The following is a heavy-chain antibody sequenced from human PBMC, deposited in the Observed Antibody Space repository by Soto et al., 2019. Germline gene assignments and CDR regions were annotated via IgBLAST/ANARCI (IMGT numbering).Heavy chain of an antibody. J-gene: IGHJ5*02. D-gene: IGHD3-10*01. CDR3: ARLLWSRGDWFDP. CDR2: IYYSGST. V-gene: IGHV4-59*08. CDR1: GGSISSYY. Sequence: QVQLQESGPGLVKPSETLSLTCTVSGGSISSYYWSWIRQPPGKGLEWIGYIYYSGSTNYNPSLTSRVLISVDTSKNQFSLKLSSVTAADTAVYYCARLLWSRGDWFDPWGQGTLVTVSS.